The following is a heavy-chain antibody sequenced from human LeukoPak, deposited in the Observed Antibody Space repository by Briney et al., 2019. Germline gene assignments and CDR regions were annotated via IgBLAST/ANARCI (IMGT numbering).Heavy chain of an antibody. J-gene: IGHJ4*02. CDR1: GLTFSSYA. V-gene: IGHV3-30-3*01. CDR2: ISYDGSNK. CDR3: ARNFYFDY. Sequence: GGSMRLSCAASGLTFSSYAMHWVRQAPGKGLEWVAVISYDGSNKYYADSVKGRFTISRDNSKNTLYLQMNSLRAEDTAVYYCARNFYFDYWGQGTLVTVSS.